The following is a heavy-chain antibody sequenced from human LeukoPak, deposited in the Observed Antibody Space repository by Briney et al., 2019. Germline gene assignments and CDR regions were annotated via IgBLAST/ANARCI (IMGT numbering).Heavy chain of an antibody. Sequence: ASVKVSCMASGYTFTDYYMHWVRQAPGQGLEWMGWINPNSGGTNYTQSFQGRVTLTRDTSISTAYMEVNRLRSDDTAVYYCARAWYSSTWYIYWGQGTLVTVSS. CDR3: ARAWYSSTWYIY. CDR2: INPNSGGT. D-gene: IGHD6-13*01. V-gene: IGHV1-2*02. J-gene: IGHJ4*02. CDR1: GYTFTDYY.